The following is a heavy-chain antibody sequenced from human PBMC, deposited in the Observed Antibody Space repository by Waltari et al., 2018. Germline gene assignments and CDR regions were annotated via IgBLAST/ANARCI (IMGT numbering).Heavy chain of an antibody. Sequence: QVQLQESGPGLVKPSETLSLTCTVSGGSISSYYWSWIRQPAGKGLEWIGRIYTSGSTNYNPSLKSRVTMSVDTSKNQFSLKLSSVTAADTAVYDCASGPHRYSGYDSRDMDVWGKGTTVTVSS. CDR1: GGSISSYY. V-gene: IGHV4-4*07. CDR3: ASGPHRYSGYDSRDMDV. J-gene: IGHJ6*03. CDR2: IYTSGST. D-gene: IGHD5-12*01.